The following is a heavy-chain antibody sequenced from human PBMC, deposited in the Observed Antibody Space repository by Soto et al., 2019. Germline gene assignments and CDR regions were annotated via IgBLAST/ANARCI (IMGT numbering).Heavy chain of an antibody. V-gene: IGHV4-59*01. J-gene: IGHJ5*02. D-gene: IGHD3-3*01. CDR1: GGSISSYY. Sequence: ASETLSLTCTVSGGSISSYYWSWIRQPPGKGLEWIGYIYYSGSTNYNPSLKSRATISVDTSKNQFSLKLSSVTAADTAVYYCARDRYHDFPRAPRNCFDTWGQGTLVTVS. CDR2: IYYSGST. CDR3: ARDRYHDFPRAPRNCFDT.